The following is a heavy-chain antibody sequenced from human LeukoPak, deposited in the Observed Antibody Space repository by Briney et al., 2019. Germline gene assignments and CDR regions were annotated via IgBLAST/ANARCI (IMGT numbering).Heavy chain of an antibody. CDR1: GVSISSSSDY. CDR3: ARETNDYFDSSAYMDV. CDR2: IDHSGSA. V-gene: IGHV4-39*07. J-gene: IGHJ6*03. Sequence: KAAETLSLPCTISGVSISSSSDYWGGVRQPPGKGLGWIGTIDHSGSAYYRPSLNPRATISVDTSKRQFSLKLSSVTAADTAVYYCARETNDYFDSSAYMDVWGQGTTVTVSS. D-gene: IGHD3-22*01.